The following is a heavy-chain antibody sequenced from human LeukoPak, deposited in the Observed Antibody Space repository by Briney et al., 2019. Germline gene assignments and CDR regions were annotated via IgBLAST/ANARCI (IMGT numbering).Heavy chain of an antibody. J-gene: IGHJ4*02. D-gene: IGHD4-23*01. V-gene: IGHV3-23*01. CDR2: ISGSGGTT. CDR3: ARERGSSGGNTNGYFDY. CDR1: GFTFSSYA. Sequence: GGSLRLSCAASGFTFSSYAMSWVRQAPGKGLEWVSVISGSGGTTYSADSVKGRFTISRDNSKNTLYLQMNSLRAEDTAAYYCARERGSSGGNTNGYFDYWGQGALVTVSS.